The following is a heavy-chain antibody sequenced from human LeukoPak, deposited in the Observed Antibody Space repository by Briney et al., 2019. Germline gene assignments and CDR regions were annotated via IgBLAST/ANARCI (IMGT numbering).Heavy chain of an antibody. D-gene: IGHD3-22*01. CDR1: GFTFNNYG. Sequence: PGGSLRLSCAASGFTFNNYGMHWVRQAPGKGLEWVAFIRNDGSNKYYTDSVKGRFTISRDNSKNTLYLQMNSLRVEDTAVYYCAKVGGYYYDSSGDYYFEYWGQGTLVTVSS. CDR3: AKVGGYYYDSSGDYYFEY. J-gene: IGHJ4*02. CDR2: IRNDGSNK. V-gene: IGHV3-30*02.